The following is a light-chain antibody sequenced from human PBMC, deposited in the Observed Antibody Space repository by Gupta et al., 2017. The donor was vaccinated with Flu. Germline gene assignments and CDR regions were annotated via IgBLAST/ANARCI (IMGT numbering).Light chain of an antibody. CDR1: QSISSSS. Sequence: EIVLMQSPGTLSLPPGERATLSCWASQSISSSSLAWYQQKPGQAPRLVMYGGSTRATGIPDRFSGSGSGTDFALTISRLEPEDFAVYYCQHYGSSPYTFGQGTKVDI. V-gene: IGKV3-20*01. J-gene: IGKJ2*01. CDR3: QHYGSSPYT. CDR2: GGS.